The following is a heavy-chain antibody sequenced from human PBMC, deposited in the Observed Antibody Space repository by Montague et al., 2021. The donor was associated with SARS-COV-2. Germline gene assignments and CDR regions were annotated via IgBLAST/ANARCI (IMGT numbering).Heavy chain of an antibody. CDR3: ARLESTRGDIIRGAFHI. D-gene: IGHD3-10*01. Sequence: SETLSLTCSVSGDSINTSRYYWGWIRQPPGKGLEWIGTIYYSVSAYYNPSLKSRVTISVDTSKDQFSLKLNSVTATDTAVYYCARLESTRGDIIRGAFHIWGQGTKVTVAS. CDR1: GDSINTSRYY. J-gene: IGHJ3*02. CDR2: IYYSVSA. V-gene: IGHV4-39*01.